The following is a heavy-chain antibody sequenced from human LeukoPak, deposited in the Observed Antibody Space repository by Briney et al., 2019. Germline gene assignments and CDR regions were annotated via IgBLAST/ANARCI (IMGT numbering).Heavy chain of an antibody. J-gene: IGHJ4*02. D-gene: IGHD2-8*02. CDR1: GFTFSGYE. V-gene: IGHV3-23*01. CDR2: ITDGGGGT. CDR3: VKSGPYYFHC. Sequence: GGSLRLSCAASGFTFSGYEMNWVRQAPGKGLEWVSTITDGGGGTYYADSVKGRFTISRDNSKSTLYLQMNSLRAEDTAVYYCVKSGPYYFHCWGQGTLVTVSS.